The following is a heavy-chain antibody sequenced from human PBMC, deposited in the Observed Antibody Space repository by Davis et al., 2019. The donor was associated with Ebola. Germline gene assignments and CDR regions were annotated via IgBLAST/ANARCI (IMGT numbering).Heavy chain of an antibody. CDR2: ISGSGGST. CDR3: AKDIGEYSSSSDYYYGMDV. V-gene: IGHV3-11*01. J-gene: IGHJ6*02. CDR1: GFTFSDYY. Sequence: GESLKISCAASGFTFSDYYMSWIRQAPGKGLEWVSAISGSGGSTYYADSVKGRFTISRDNAKNSLYLQMNSLRAEDTALYYCAKDIGEYSSSSDYYYGMDVWGQGTTVTVSS. D-gene: IGHD6-6*01.